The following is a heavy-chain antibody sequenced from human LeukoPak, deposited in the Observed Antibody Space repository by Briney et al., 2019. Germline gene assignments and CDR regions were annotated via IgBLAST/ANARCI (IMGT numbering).Heavy chain of an antibody. V-gene: IGHV4-4*02. D-gene: IGHD6-19*01. Sequence: PSETLSLTCAVSGGSISSSDWWSWVRQPPGRGLEWIGYIYRNENPNYNPSLKSRVTMSADKSKNQFSLNLRSVTAADTAVYYCSRGRGYSNGWGSYYHGMDVWGQGTTVTVSS. CDR3: SRGRGYSNGWGSYYHGMDV. J-gene: IGHJ6*02. CDR2: IYRNENP. CDR1: GGSISSSDW.